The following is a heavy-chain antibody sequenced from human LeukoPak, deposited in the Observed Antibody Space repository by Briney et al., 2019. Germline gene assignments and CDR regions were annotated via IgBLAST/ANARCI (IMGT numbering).Heavy chain of an antibody. CDR1: GYTFASYY. V-gene: IGHV1-46*01. Sequence: ASVKVSCKASGYTFASYYMHWVRQAPGQGLEWMGIINPSGGSTSYAQKFQGRVTMTRDTSISTAYMELSRLRSDDTAVYYCAKDPYYDSSGYGDYWGQGTLVTVSS. D-gene: IGHD3-22*01. J-gene: IGHJ4*02. CDR2: INPSGGST. CDR3: AKDPYYDSSGYGDY.